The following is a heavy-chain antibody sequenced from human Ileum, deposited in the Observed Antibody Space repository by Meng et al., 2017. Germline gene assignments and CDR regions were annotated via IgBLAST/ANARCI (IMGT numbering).Heavy chain of an antibody. CDR3: ARRIRGGSYLG. D-gene: IGHD1-26*01. CDR1: GDSFTDYY. J-gene: IGHJ4*02. Sequence: QLHLMQWGAGMFKPSETLSLTCNVYGDSFTDYYWNWIRQPPGKGLEWIGEIHYSGSTNYNPSLESRVTISEDTSQKQFSLRLSSVTAADTAVYYCARRIRGGSYLGWGQGTLVTVSS. V-gene: IGHV4-34*01. CDR2: IHYSGST.